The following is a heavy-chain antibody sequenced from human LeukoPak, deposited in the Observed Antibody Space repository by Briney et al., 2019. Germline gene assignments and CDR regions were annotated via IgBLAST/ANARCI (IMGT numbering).Heavy chain of an antibody. V-gene: IGHV4-34*01. Sequence: SETLSLTCGVTGGSFSTHFWAWIRQSPARGLEWIGEINQSGDTDYNPSLKSRVTVSADTPKNQFSLKLSSVTAADTAVYYCASTTSGYWDYWGQGTLVTVSS. CDR3: ASTTSGYWDY. D-gene: IGHD3-22*01. CDR2: INQSGDT. J-gene: IGHJ4*02. CDR1: GGSFSTHF.